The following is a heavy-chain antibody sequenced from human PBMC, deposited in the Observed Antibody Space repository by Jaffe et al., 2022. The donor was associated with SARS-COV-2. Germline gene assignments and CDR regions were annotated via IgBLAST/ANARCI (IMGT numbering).Heavy chain of an antibody. CDR3: ALQSPGYSYGDAFDI. D-gene: IGHD5-18*01. Sequence: QVTLRESGPALVKPTQTLTLTCTFSGFSLSTSGMCVSWIRQPPGKALEWLALIDWDDDKYYSTSLKTRLTISKDTSKNQVVLTMTNMDPVDTATYYCALQSPGYSYGDAFDIWGQGTMVTVSS. J-gene: IGHJ3*02. CDR1: GFSLSTSGMC. CDR2: IDWDDDK. V-gene: IGHV2-70*01.